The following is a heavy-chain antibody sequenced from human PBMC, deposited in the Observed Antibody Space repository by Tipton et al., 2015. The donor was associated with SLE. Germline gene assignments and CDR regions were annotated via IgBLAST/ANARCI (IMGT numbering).Heavy chain of an antibody. V-gene: IGHV4-31*03. CDR3: AKQRPLFQGHDAFDL. D-gene: IGHD6-25*01. Sequence: TLSLTCTVSGDSFSSGTYSWAWIRQHPGEGLEWIGNIYLSGSTYYNPSLKSRLTMSVDTSKNQFSLRLSSVTAADTAVYYCAKQRPLFQGHDAFDLWGQGTMVTVSS. CDR2: IYLSGST. J-gene: IGHJ3*01. CDR1: GDSFSSGTYS.